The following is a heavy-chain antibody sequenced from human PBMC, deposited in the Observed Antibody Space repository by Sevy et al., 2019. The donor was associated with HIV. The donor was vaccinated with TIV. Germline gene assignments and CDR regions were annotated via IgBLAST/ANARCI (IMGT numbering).Heavy chain of an antibody. Sequence: GGSLRLSCAASGFTFSSYAMNWARQAPGKGLEWVSGISGSGSSTYYADSVKGRFTISRDDSKNTVYLQMNSLRAEDTAVYYCAKDGEGDSGWFFYFDSWGQGTLVTVSS. CDR1: GFTFSSYA. CDR3: AKDGEGDSGWFFYFDS. J-gene: IGHJ4*02. CDR2: ISGSGSST. V-gene: IGHV3-23*01. D-gene: IGHD6-19*01.